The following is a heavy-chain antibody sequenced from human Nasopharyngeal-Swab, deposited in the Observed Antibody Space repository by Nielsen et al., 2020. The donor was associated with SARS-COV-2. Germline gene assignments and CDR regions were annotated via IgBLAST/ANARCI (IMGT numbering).Heavy chain of an antibody. CDR1: GFTFSSYA. D-gene: IGHD5-18*01. V-gene: IGHV3-30*18. CDR3: AKDCERGYSYGWNYYYYGMDV. J-gene: IGHJ6*02. Sequence: GESLKISCAASGFTFSSYAMHWVRQAPGKGLEWVAFISYDGSNKYYADSVKGRFTISRDNSKNTLYLQMNSLRAEDTAVYYCAKDCERGYSYGWNYYYYGMDVWGQGTTVTVSS. CDR2: ISYDGSNK.